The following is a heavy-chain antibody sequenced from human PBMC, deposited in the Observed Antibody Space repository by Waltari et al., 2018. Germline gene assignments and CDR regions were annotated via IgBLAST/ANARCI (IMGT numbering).Heavy chain of an antibody. V-gene: IGHV4-38-2*02. CDR2: ISQSAKT. J-gene: IGHJ5*02. CDR3: VRDLGGSGNSWFDA. CDR1: SYSISSGYF. D-gene: IGHD3-10*01. Sequence: QVQLQESGPGLARPSETLSPTCAVSSYSISSGYFWGWLRQPPGKGLQWIGSISQSAKTYYNPSLKSRVSMSVDTSKNLFALKVTSVTAADTATYYCVRDLGGSGNSWFDAWGQGTLVIVSS.